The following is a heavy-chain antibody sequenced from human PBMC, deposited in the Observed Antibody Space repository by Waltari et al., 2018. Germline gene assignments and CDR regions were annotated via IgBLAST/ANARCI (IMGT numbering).Heavy chain of an antibody. CDR3: ARGYSYGSYYYYGMDV. CDR1: GGSIRSYY. J-gene: IGHJ6*02. D-gene: IGHD5-18*01. CDR2: IYYSGST. Sequence: QVQLQESGPGLVKPSETLSLTCTVSGGSIRSYYWSWIRQPPGKGLEWIGYIYYSGSTNYNPSLKSRVTISVDTSKNQFSLKLSSVTAADTAVYYCARGYSYGSYYYYGMDVWGQGTTVTVSS. V-gene: IGHV4-59*01.